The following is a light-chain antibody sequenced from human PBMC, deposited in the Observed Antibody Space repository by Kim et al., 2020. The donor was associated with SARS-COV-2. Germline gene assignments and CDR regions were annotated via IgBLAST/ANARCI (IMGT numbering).Light chain of an antibody. CDR1: KLGSRY. J-gene: IGLJ2*01. Sequence: SYELTQAPSVSVSPGQTASITCSGDKLGSRYAYWYQQKPGQSPVMVIYQDTKRPSGIPERFSGSNSGNTAALTISGTQAMDEADYYCQAWDTSTAVFGGGTQLTVL. CDR3: QAWDTSTAV. CDR2: QDT. V-gene: IGLV3-1*01.